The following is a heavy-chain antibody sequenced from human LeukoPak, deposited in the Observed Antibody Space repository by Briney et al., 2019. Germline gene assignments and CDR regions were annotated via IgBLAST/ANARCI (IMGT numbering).Heavy chain of an antibody. J-gene: IGHJ6*02. D-gene: IGHD4-17*01. CDR1: GYTFTSYY. CDR2: INPSGGST. CDR3: ARSNGDYYYYYYYGMDV. Sequence: ASVKVSCKASGYTFTSYYMHWVRQAPGQGLEWMGIINPSGGSTSYAQKFQGRVTMTRDTSTSTVYMELSSLRSEDTAVYYCARSNGDYYYYYYYGMDVWGQGTTVTVSS. V-gene: IGHV1-46*01.